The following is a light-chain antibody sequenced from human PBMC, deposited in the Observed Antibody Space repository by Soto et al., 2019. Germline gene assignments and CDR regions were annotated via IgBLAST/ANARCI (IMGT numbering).Light chain of an antibody. CDR3: QQYNNWPFS. CDR1: QGVTTN. V-gene: IGKV3-15*01. Sequence: IVMTQSPAALSVSPWGRGTLSCRAGQGVTTNFAWYQQKSGQSPRLLIYDVSIRATGVPARFSGTGSETDFTLTISGLQSEDSAVYFCQQYNNWPFSFGQGTRLEI. CDR2: DVS. J-gene: IGKJ5*01.